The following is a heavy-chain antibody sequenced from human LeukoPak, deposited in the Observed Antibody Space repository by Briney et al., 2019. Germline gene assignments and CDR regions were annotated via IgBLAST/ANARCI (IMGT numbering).Heavy chain of an antibody. V-gene: IGHV3-15*01. CDR1: GFTIGTAW. CDR3: IAHFPYFYGFDV. CDR2: IKSEGEGATT. Sequence: GGSLRLSCASSGFTIGTAWMSWVRQAPGKGLEWLGHIKSEGEGATTDYAAPAKGRLAISRDDSKNMIYLQMSSLKMDDTAIYYCIAHFPYFYGFDVWGKGATVTVSS. J-gene: IGHJ6*04. D-gene: IGHD3-3*02.